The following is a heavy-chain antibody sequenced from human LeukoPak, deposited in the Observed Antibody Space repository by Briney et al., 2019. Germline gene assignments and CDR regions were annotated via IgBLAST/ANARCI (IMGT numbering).Heavy chain of an antibody. CDR2: IFHSGST. V-gene: IGHV4-38-2*01. CDR1: GYSISSGYY. J-gene: IGHJ3*02. Sequence: PSETLSLTCAVSGYSISSGYYWAWIRQFPGKGLEWIGGIFHSGSTYDNPSLKSRVSTSVDASKNHFSLTLTSVTAADTAVYHCARHMTTDMLDAFDIWGQGTMVIISS. CDR3: ARHMTTDMLDAFDI. D-gene: IGHD3-10*02.